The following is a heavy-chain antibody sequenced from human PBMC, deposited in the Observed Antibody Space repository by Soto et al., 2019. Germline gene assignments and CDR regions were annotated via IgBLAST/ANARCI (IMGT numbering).Heavy chain of an antibody. Sequence: QVQLVQSGAEVKKPGASVKVSCKASGYTFTSYAMHWVRQAPGQRLEWMGWINAGNGNTKYSQKFQGRVTITRDTSASTAYMELSSLTSEDTAVYYCARVGTLLWFGKQGYMDVWGKGTTVTVSS. J-gene: IGHJ6*03. V-gene: IGHV1-3*01. CDR3: ARVGTLLWFGKQGYMDV. D-gene: IGHD3-10*01. CDR2: INAGNGNT. CDR1: GYTFTSYA.